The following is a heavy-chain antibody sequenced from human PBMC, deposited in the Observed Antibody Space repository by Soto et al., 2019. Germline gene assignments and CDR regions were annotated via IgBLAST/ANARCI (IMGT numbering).Heavy chain of an antibody. V-gene: IGHV4-39*05. D-gene: IGHD6-13*01. CDR1: SVCISSSRYY. J-gene: IGHJ3*02. Sequence: SETPSLACTVSSVCISSSRYYWGWIRQPPGKGLEWIGSIYYSGSTYYNPSLKSRVTISVDTSKNQFSLKLSSVTAADTAVYYCAVAAAGTGAFDIWGQGTMGTVSS. CDR2: IYYSGST. CDR3: AVAAAGTGAFDI.